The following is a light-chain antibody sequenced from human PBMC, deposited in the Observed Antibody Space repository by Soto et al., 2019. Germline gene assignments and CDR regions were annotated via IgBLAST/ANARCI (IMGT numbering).Light chain of an antibody. Sequence: EIVLTQSPGTLSLSPGERATLSCRASQSISSSYLAWYQQKPGQAPRLLIYGSSNRATDIPDRFSGSGSGTDFTLTINRLEPEDSAVYLCHHYGSLLWTFGQGTKVEVK. CDR1: QSISSSY. CDR3: HHYGSLLWT. V-gene: IGKV3-20*01. CDR2: GSS. J-gene: IGKJ1*01.